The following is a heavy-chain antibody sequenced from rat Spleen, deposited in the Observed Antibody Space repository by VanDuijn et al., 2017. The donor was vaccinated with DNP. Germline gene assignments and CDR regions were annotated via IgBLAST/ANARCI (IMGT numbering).Heavy chain of an antibody. Sequence: EVQLVESGGGLVQPGRSLKLSCAASGFTFSKYGMAWVRQTPEKGLEWVATISYDGGSTYYGDSVKGRFTVSRDNAKSTLYLQMDSLRSEDTATYYCAKDAFDYWGQGVMVTVSS. CDR2: ISYDGGST. CDR1: GFTFSKYG. V-gene: IGHV5-29*01. CDR3: AKDAFDY. J-gene: IGHJ2*01.